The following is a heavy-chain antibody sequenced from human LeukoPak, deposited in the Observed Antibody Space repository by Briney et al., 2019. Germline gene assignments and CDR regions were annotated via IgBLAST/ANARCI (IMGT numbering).Heavy chain of an antibody. CDR3: ARPVTMVTTFNWFDP. D-gene: IGHD4-17*01. CDR1: GFTFSSYA. CDR2: ISYDGSNK. J-gene: IGHJ5*02. V-gene: IGHV3-30*04. Sequence: PGGSLRLSCAASGFTFSSYAMHWVRQAPGKGLEWVAVISYDGSNKYYADSVKGRFTISRDNSKNTLYLQMNSLRAEDTAVYYCARPVTMVTTFNWFDPWGQGTLVTVSS.